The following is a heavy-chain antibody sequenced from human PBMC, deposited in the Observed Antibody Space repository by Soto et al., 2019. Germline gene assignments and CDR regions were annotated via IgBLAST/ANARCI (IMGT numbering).Heavy chain of an antibody. CDR3: VRDQAWSFDY. J-gene: IGHJ4*02. CDR2: IRTSSWTI. CDR1: GFTFSDYS. Sequence: GGSLRLSCAASGFTFSDYSMNWVRQAPGKGLEWISYIRTSSWTIFYADSVKGRFTISGDTSKNSVYLQMNSLRDEDTAVYYCVRDQAWSFDYWGQGTLVTVSS. V-gene: IGHV3-48*02.